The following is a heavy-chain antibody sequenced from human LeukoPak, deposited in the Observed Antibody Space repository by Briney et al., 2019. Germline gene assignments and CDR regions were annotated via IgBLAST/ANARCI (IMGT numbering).Heavy chain of an antibody. CDR2: IFHSGSS. CDR3: ARELWFVNAPGSWFDP. CDR1: GDSISSGDYS. Sequence: SETLSLTCTVSGDSISSGDYSWSWIRQPSGKGLEWIGYIFHSGSSYYNPSLKSRVTISVDRSKNQFSLRLTSVTAADTAVYYCARELWFVNAPGSWFDPWGQGTLVTVSS. D-gene: IGHD3-10*01. V-gene: IGHV4-30-2*01. J-gene: IGHJ5*02.